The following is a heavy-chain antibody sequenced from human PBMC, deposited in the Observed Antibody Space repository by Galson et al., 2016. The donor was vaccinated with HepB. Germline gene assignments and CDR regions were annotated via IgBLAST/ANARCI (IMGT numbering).Heavy chain of an antibody. CDR3: AKRSGSWDKLDF. V-gene: IGHV5-51*01. CDR2: IYAGDSET. J-gene: IGHJ4*02. D-gene: IGHD6-13*01. Sequence: QSGAEVKKPGESLKISCKGSGYIFTSYWIGWVRQMPGKGLEYMGIIYAGDSETKYSPSFQGQVTISVDKSISTAYLQWSSLKASDIAMYYCAKRSGSWDKLDFWGQGTLVTVSS. CDR1: GYIFTSYW.